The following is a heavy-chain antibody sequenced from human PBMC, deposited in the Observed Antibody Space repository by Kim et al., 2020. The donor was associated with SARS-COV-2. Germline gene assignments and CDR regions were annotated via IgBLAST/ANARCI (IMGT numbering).Heavy chain of an antibody. V-gene: IGHV3-30*01. J-gene: IGHJ4*02. D-gene: IGHD2-21*01. Sequence: HYADAVRGRFTISRDNYKNTLYLQMDSPQAEDTAIYYCAREGTYYYFDYWGQGTLVTVSS. CDR3: AREGTYYYFDY.